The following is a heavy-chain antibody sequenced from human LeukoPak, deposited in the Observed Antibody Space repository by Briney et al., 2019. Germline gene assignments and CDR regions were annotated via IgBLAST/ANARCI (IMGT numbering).Heavy chain of an antibody. D-gene: IGHD2-2*01. V-gene: IGHV3-30-3*01. J-gene: IGHJ5*02. CDR1: GFIFSSYA. CDR2: ISYDGSNK. Sequence: PGGSLRLSCAASGFIFSSYAMHWVRQAPGKGLEWVAVISYDGSNKYYADSVKGRFTISRDNSKNTLYLQMNSLRAEDTAVYYCARGPVGFVVVPVAIIGGWFDPWGQGTLVTVSS. CDR3: ARGPVGFVVVPVAIIGGWFDP.